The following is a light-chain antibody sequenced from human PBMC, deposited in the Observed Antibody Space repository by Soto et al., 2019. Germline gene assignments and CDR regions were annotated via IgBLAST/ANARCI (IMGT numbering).Light chain of an antibody. CDR1: QGITNH. CDR3: PGYNSPPLT. CDR2: AAL. V-gene: IGKV1-27*01. Sequence: GDRVPIPCRASQGITNHLAWYQQKPGKAPRLLIFAALTLHSGVSSRFSGSQSGTDFALTISSLQPADVATYYCPGYNSPPLTFGQGTKVDIK. J-gene: IGKJ1*01.